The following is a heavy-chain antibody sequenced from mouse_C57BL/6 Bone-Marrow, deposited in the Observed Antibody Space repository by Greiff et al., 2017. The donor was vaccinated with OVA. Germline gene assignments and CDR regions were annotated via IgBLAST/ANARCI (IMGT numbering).Heavy chain of an antibody. CDR2: IDPSDSST. CDR3: ARWGLLDYFDY. D-gene: IGHD2-3*01. Sequence: VQLQQPGAELVKPGASVKLSCKASGYSFTSYWMQWVKQRPGQGLEWIGEIDPSDSSTNYNQKFKGKATLTVDTSSSTAYMQLSSLTSEDSAVYYCARWGLLDYFDYWGQGTTLTVSS. CDR1: GYSFTSYW. J-gene: IGHJ2*01. V-gene: IGHV1-50*01.